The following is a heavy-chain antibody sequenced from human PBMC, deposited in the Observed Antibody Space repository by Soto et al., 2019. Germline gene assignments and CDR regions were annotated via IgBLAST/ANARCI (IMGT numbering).Heavy chain of an antibody. CDR3: ARTHYYDSSASDGMDV. D-gene: IGHD3-22*01. V-gene: IGHV1-69*01. CDR1: GGTFSSYA. J-gene: IGHJ6*02. Sequence: QVQLVQSGAEVKKPGSSVKVSCKASGGTFSSYAISWVRQAPGQGLEWMGGIIPIFGTANYAQKFQGRVTITADESTSTAYMELSSLRSDDMAVHYCARTHYYDSSASDGMDVWGQGTTVTVSS. CDR2: IIPIFGTA.